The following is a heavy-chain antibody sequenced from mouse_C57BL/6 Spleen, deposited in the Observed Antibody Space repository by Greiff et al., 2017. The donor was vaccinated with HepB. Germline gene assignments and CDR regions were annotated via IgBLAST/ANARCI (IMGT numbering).Heavy chain of an antibody. J-gene: IGHJ4*01. D-gene: IGHD2-4*01. CDR3: ARGLQGAMDY. CDR2: INPGSGGT. CDR1: GYAFTNYL. Sequence: QVQLQQSGAELVRPGTSVKVSCKASGYAFTNYLIEWVKQRPGQGLEWIGVINPGSGGTNYNEKFKGKATLTADKSSSTAYMQLSSLTSEDSAVYFFARGLQGAMDYWGQGTSVTVSS. V-gene: IGHV1-54*01.